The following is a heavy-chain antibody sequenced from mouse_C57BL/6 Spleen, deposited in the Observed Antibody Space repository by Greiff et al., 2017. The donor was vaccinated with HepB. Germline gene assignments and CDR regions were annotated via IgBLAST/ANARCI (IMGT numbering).Heavy chain of an antibody. V-gene: IGHV1-15*01. Sequence: VQRVESGAELVRPGASVTLSCKASGYTFTDYEMHWVKQTPVHGLEWIGAIDPETGGTAYNQKFKGKAILTADKSSSTAYMELRSLTSEDSAVYYCTRWGYYYGSDWGQGTTLTVSS. CDR2: IDPETGGT. J-gene: IGHJ2*01. D-gene: IGHD1-1*01. CDR3: TRWGYYYGSD. CDR1: GYTFTDYE.